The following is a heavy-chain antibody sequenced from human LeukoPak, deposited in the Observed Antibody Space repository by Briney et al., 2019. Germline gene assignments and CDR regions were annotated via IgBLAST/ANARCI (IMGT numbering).Heavy chain of an antibody. CDR3: ARKGYGDY. V-gene: IGHV3-9*01. Sequence: GGSLRLSCAASGFTFDDYAMHWVRQAPGKGLEWVSGISWNSGSIGYADSVKGRFTISRDNAKNSLYLQMNSLRAEDTAVYYCARKGYGDYWGQGTLVTVSS. J-gene: IGHJ4*02. CDR2: ISWNSGSI. D-gene: IGHD1-1*01. CDR1: GFTFDDYA.